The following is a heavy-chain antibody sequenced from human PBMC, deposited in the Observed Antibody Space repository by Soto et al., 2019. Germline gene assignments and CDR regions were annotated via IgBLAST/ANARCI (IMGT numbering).Heavy chain of an antibody. CDR1: GGTFSSYY. CDR2: IIPIFGTA. D-gene: IGHD5-18*01. V-gene: IGHV1-69*13. J-gene: IGHJ4*01. CDR3: ARAKVGGWIQLWSRHFDC. Sequence: SVKVSCMAAGGTFSSYYINWARQPHGQGLEWMGGIIPIFGTANYAQKFQGRGTITADESTSTAYVELSSLSSEDTAVDYCARAKVGGWIQLWSRHFDCWG.